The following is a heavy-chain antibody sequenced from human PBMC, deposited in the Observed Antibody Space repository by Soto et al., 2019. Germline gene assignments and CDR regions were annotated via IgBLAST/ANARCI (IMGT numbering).Heavy chain of an antibody. J-gene: IGHJ6*02. CDR2: ISYKGST. CDR3: ARRIAAAGTSNYYGLDV. Sequence: QVQLQESGPGLVKPSETLSLTCTVSGGSISSYYWSWIRQPPGKGLEWIGYISYKGSTNYSPSLKRRVSISANTSKNQFSLKLSSVTDADTAVYYCARRIAAAGTSNYYGLDVWGQGTTVSVSS. D-gene: IGHD6-13*01. V-gene: IGHV4-59*01. CDR1: GGSISSYY.